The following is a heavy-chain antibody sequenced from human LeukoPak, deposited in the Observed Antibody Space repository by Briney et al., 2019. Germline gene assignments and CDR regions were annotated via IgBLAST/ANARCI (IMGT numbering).Heavy chain of an antibody. Sequence: SETLSLTCTVSGGSISSYYWSWIRQPPGKGLEWIGYIYYSGSTNYNPSLKSRVTISVDTSKNQFSLKLRSVTATDTAVFYCAGLTGTTWDYWGQGTLVTVSS. CDR2: IYYSGST. V-gene: IGHV4-59*08. J-gene: IGHJ4*02. CDR1: GGSISSYY. D-gene: IGHD1-20*01. CDR3: AGLTGTTWDY.